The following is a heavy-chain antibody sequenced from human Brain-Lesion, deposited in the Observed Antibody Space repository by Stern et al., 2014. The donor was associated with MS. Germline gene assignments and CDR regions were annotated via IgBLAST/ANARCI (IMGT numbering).Heavy chain of an antibody. J-gene: IGHJ4*02. V-gene: IGHV4-4*02. D-gene: IGHD1-26*01. CDR1: GGSISSGNW. Sequence: VQLLASGPGLVKPSGTLSLTCAVSGGSISSGNWWSWVRQSPGKRLEWIGEMYHSGITNYNPSLESRVSISIDKSKNQFSLKVYSLTAADTAVYYCASNRGSGSFFDSWGQGSLVTVSS. CDR3: ASNRGSGSFFDS. CDR2: MYHSGIT.